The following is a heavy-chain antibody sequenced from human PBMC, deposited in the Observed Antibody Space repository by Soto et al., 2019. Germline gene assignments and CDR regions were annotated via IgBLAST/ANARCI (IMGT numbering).Heavy chain of an antibody. Sequence: GGSLRLSCAASGFTFSSYGMHWVRQAPGKGLEWVAVISYDGSNKYYADSVKGRFTISRDNSKNTLYLQMNSLRAEDTAVYYCAKDLAADTAMGGYYYGMDVWGQGTTVTVSS. CDR2: ISYDGSNK. V-gene: IGHV3-30*18. J-gene: IGHJ6*02. CDR1: GFTFSSYG. CDR3: AKDLAADTAMGGYYYGMDV. D-gene: IGHD5-18*01.